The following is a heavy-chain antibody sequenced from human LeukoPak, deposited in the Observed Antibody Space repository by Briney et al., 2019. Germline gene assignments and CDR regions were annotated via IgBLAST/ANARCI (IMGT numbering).Heavy chain of an antibody. J-gene: IGHJ4*02. CDR1: GFTFSNYA. Sequence: GGSLRLSCAASGFTFSNYAMSWVRQAPGKRLEWVSAISGGGGNTYYADSVRGRLTVSRDNSKNTLFLQMNSLRAEDTAVYYCAKAAGRSYVDCWGQGTLVTVSS. CDR2: ISGGGGNT. V-gene: IGHV3-23*01. D-gene: IGHD6-6*01. CDR3: AKAAGRSYVDC.